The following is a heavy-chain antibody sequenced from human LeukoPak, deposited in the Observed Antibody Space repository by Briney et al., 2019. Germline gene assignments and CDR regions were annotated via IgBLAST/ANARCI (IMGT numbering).Heavy chain of an antibody. CDR1: GFTFSSYG. CDR3: ARVNSITIFVVVDPWGAFDM. CDR2: IWDDGSNH. J-gene: IGHJ3*02. D-gene: IGHD3-3*01. Sequence: GRNLRLSCAGSGFTFSSYGMRWVRQGPGKGLEWGADIWDDGSNHYNAGSVTGRVTICRDNSTQTLYLQMSSLRDEDTAVYYCARVNSITIFVVVDPWGAFDMWGQGTMVTVSS. V-gene: IGHV3-33*01.